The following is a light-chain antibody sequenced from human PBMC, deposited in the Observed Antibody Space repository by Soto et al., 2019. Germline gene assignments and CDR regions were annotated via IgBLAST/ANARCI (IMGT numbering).Light chain of an antibody. CDR2: EVS. V-gene: IGLV2-14*01. CDR3: SSYTRSSSNV. Sequence: QSVLTHPASVSGSPGQSVTISCTGPSSDAGGYNYVSWYQQHTGKAPKLMIYEVSNRPSGVSNRFSCSMSCNTASLTISGLQAEDEADYYCSSYTRSSSNVFGSGTKGTVL. CDR1: SSDAGGYNY. J-gene: IGLJ1*01.